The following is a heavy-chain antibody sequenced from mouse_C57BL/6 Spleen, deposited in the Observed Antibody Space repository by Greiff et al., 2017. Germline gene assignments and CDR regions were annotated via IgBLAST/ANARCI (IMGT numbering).Heavy chain of an antibody. CDR3: ARYYGSSSLWYFDV. Sequence: EVQLVESGAELVKPGASVKLSCTASGFNIKDYYMHWVKQRTEQGLEWIGRIDPEDGETKYAPKFPGKATITADTSSNTAYLQLSSLTSEDTAVYYCARYYGSSSLWYFDVWGTGTTVTVSS. D-gene: IGHD1-1*01. J-gene: IGHJ1*03. V-gene: IGHV14-2*01. CDR2: IDPEDGET. CDR1: GFNIKDYY.